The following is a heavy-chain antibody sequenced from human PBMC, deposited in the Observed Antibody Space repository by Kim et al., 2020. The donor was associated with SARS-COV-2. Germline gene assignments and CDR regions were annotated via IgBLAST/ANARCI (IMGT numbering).Heavy chain of an antibody. CDR1: GYTFTSYA. D-gene: IGHD3-22*01. CDR3: AREYMIVGGNWFDP. CDR2: INAGNGNT. V-gene: IGHV1-3*01. Sequence: ASVKVSCKASGYTFTSYAMHWVRQAPGQRLEWMGWINAGNGNTKYSQKFQGRVTITRDTSASTAYMELSSLRSEDTAVYYCAREYMIVGGNWFDPWGQGTLVTVSS. J-gene: IGHJ5*02.